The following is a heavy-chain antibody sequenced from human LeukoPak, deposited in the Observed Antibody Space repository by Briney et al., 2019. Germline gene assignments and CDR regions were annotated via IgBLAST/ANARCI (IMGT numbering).Heavy chain of an antibody. D-gene: IGHD6-6*01. J-gene: IGHJ4*02. Sequence: GASVKVSCKASGYTFTSYYMHWVRQAPGQGLEWMGIINPSGGSTSCAQEFQGRVTMTRDMSTSTVYMELSSLRSEDTAVYYCARTWAARPPFDYWGQGTLVTVSS. CDR1: GYTFTSYY. CDR2: INPSGGST. CDR3: ARTWAARPPFDY. V-gene: IGHV1-46*01.